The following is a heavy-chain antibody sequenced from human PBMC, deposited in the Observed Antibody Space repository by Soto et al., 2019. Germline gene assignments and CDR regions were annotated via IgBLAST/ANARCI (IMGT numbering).Heavy chain of an antibody. D-gene: IGHD6-13*01. J-gene: IGHJ5*02. CDR3: ARSIAAPGWFDP. CDR1: GGSISSGGYY. Sequence: PSETLSLTCTVSGGSISSGGYYWSWIRQHPGKGLEWIGYIYYSGSTYYNPSLKSRVTISVDTSKNQFSLKLSSVTAADTAVYYCARSIAAPGWFDPWGQGTLVTVSS. V-gene: IGHV4-31*03. CDR2: IYYSGST.